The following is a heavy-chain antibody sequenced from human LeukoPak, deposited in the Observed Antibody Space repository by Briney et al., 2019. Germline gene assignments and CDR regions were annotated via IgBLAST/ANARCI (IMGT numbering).Heavy chain of an antibody. CDR3: ARGGYSYGMGAFDI. D-gene: IGHD5-18*01. J-gene: IGHJ3*02. Sequence: GGSLRLSCAASGFTFSSYGMHWVRQAPGKGLEWVAVIWYDGSNKYYADSVKGRFTISRDNSKNTLYLQMNSLRAEDTAVYYCARGGYSYGMGAFDIWGQGTMVTVSS. CDR1: GFTFSSYG. V-gene: IGHV3-33*01. CDR2: IWYDGSNK.